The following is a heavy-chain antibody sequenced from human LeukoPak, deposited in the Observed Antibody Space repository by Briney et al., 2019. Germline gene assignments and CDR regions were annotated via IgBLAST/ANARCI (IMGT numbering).Heavy chain of an antibody. CDR3: ARFGSGWHYFDY. V-gene: IGHV4-34*01. CDR1: GGSFSGYS. Sequence: SETLSLTCAVYGGSFSGYSWNWIRQPPVKGLEWIGEINHSGGTNYDPSLKSRVTISVDTSKNQFSLKLSSVTAADTAVYYCARFGSGWHYFDYWGQGTLVTVSS. CDR2: INHSGGT. J-gene: IGHJ4*02. D-gene: IGHD6-19*01.